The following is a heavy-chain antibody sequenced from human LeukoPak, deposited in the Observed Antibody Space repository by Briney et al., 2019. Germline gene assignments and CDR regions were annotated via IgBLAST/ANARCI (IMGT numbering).Heavy chain of an antibody. V-gene: IGHV3-48*01. CDR3: ARGLPWNWFDY. J-gene: IGHJ5*01. CDR2: ISSSSSTI. CDR1: GFTFSSYS. Sequence: GGSLRLSCAASGFTFSSYSMNWVRQAPGKGLEWVSYISSSSSTIYYADSVKGRFTISRDSAKNSLYLQMNSLRAEDTALYYCARGLPWNWFDYWGQGTLVTVSS.